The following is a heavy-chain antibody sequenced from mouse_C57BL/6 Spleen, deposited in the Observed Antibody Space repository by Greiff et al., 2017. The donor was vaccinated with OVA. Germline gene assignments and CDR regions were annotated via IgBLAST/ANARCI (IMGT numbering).Heavy chain of an antibody. CDR2: IDPETGGT. J-gene: IGHJ2*01. D-gene: IGHD1-1*01. CDR1: GYTFTDYE. V-gene: IGHV1-15*01. Sequence: QVQLQQSGAELVRPGASVTLSCKASGYTFTDYEMHWVKQTPVHGLEWIGAIDPETGGTAYNQKFKGKAILTADKSSSTAYMELRSLTSEDSAVYYCTRSHNSYPFDYWGQGTTLTVSS. CDR3: TRSHNSYPFDY.